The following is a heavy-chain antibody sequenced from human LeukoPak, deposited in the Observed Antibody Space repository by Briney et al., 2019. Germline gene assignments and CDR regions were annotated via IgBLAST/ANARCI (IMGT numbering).Heavy chain of an antibody. J-gene: IGHJ4*02. CDR2: IRSKAYGGTT. CDR1: GFTFGDYA. V-gene: IGHV3-49*04. D-gene: IGHD6-19*01. CDR3: TRVSYSSGLYYFDY. Sequence: PGGSLRLSCTASGFTFGDYAMSWVRQAPGKGLEWVGFIRSKAYGGTTEYAASVKGRFTISRDDSKSIAYLQMNSLKTEDTAVYYCTRVSYSSGLYYFDYWGQGTLVTVSS.